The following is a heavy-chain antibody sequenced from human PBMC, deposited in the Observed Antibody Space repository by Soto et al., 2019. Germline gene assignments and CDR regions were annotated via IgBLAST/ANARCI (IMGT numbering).Heavy chain of an antibody. Sequence: SVKVSCKASGGTFSSYAISWVRQAPGQGLEWMGGIIPIFGTANYAQKFQGRVTITADESTSTAYMELSSLRSEDTAVYYCARFVDIVATITVGMDVWGQGTTVTVSS. CDR3: ARFVDIVATITVGMDV. J-gene: IGHJ6*02. CDR1: GGTFSSYA. D-gene: IGHD5-12*01. V-gene: IGHV1-69*13. CDR2: IIPIFGTA.